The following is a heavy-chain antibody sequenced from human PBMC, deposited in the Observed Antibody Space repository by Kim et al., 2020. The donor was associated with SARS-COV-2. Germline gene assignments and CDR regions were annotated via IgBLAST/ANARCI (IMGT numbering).Heavy chain of an antibody. D-gene: IGHD6-19*01. Sequence: GGSLRLSCAVSGFTVSNAWMNWVRQAPGKGPEWVGLIKNKADGGTIDYAAPVKGRFTISRDDSKNTLYLQMNSLKTEDTAVYYCTTERAGSLDNWGQGT. CDR1: GFTVSNAW. J-gene: IGHJ4*02. CDR3: TTERAGSLDN. CDR2: IKNKADGGTI. V-gene: IGHV3-15*01.